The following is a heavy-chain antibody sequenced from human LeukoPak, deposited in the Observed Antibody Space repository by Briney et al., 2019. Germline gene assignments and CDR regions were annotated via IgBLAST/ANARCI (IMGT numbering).Heavy chain of an antibody. J-gene: IGHJ4*02. D-gene: IGHD2-21*02. CDR3: ARDLVVVTATTEQ. CDR1: GGSISSSSYY. V-gene: IGHV4-39*07. Sequence: PSETLSLTCTVSGGSISSSSYYWGWIRQPPGKGLEWIGSIYYSGSTYYNPSLKSRVTISVDTSKNQFSLKLSSVTAADTAVYYCARDLVVVTATTEQWGQGTLVTVSS. CDR2: IYYSGST.